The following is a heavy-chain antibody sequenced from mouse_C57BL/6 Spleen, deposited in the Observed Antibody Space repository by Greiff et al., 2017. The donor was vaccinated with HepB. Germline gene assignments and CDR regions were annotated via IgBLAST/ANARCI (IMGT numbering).Heavy chain of an antibody. D-gene: IGHD4-1*01. CDR3: ASNWDLDY. Sequence: QVQLKQSGPELVNPGASVKISCKASGSAFSRSLMNWVKPRPVKGLEWIGRIYPGDGDTNYNGKFKGKATLTADKSSSTAYMQLSSLTSEDSAVYFCASNWDLDYWGQGTTLTVSS. CDR1: GSAFSRSL. CDR2: IYPGDGDT. J-gene: IGHJ2*01. V-gene: IGHV1-82*01.